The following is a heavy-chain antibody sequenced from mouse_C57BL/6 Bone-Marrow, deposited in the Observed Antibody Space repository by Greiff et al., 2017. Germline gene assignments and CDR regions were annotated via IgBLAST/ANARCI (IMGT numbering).Heavy chain of an antibody. CDR1: GYTFTSYW. CDR2: INPSNGGT. J-gene: IGHJ1*03. D-gene: IGHD1-1*01. Sequence: QVQLQQPGTELVKPGASVKLSCKASGYTFTSYWMHWVKQRPGQGLEWIGNINPSNGGTNYDEKFKSKATLTVDKSSSTVYMQLSSLTSEDSAVYYCARDYGSRQWYFDVWGTGTTVTVSS. CDR3: ARDYGSRQWYFDV. V-gene: IGHV1-53*01.